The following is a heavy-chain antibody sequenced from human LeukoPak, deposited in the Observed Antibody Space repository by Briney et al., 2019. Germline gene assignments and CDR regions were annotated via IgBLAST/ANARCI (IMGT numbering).Heavy chain of an antibody. J-gene: IGHJ4*02. CDR1: GYTFTSYG. V-gene: IGHV1-18*01. D-gene: IGHD2-2*01. CDR2: ISAYNGNT. Sequence: ASVKVSRKASGYTFTSYGISWVRQAPGQGLEWMGWISAYNGNTNYAQKLQGRVTMTTDTSTSTAYMELRSLRSDDTAVYYCARGYQLLWGMNYFDYWGQGTLVTVSS. CDR3: ARGYQLLWGMNYFDY.